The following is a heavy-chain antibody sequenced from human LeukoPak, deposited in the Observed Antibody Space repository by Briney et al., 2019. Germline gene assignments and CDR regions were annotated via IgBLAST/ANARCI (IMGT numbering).Heavy chain of an antibody. CDR2: IYFSGST. Sequence: PSETLSLTCTVSGGSISSGGFYWSWIRQHPGKGLEWIGYIYFSGSTYYNPSLKSRVTISVDTSKNQFSLKLSSVTAADTAVYYCAANYYDSRDYWGQGTLVTVSS. V-gene: IGHV4-31*03. J-gene: IGHJ4*02. CDR3: AANYYDSRDY. CDR1: GGSISSGGFY. D-gene: IGHD3-22*01.